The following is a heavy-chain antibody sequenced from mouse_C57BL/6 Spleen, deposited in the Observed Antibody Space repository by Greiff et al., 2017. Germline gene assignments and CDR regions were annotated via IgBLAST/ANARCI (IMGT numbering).Heavy chain of an antibody. V-gene: IGHV1-64*01. CDR1: GYTFTSYW. CDR3: AINWALYYFAY. D-gene: IGHD4-1*01. CDR2: IHPNSGST. J-gene: IGHJ2*01. Sequence: VQLQQPGAELVKPGASVKLSCKASGYTFTSYWMHWVKRRPGQGLEWIGMIHPNSGSTNYNEKFKSKATLTVDKASITAYMQLSCLPSENSAVYYCAINWALYYFAYWGQVTTLTVSS.